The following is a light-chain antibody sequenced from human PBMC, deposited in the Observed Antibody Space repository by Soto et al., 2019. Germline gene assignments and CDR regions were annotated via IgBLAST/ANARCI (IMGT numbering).Light chain of an antibody. Sequence: QSVLTQPRSVSGSPGQSVTISCTGTSSDVGGYNYVSWYQQPPGKAPKVLIYDVSARPSGVPDRFSGSKSGNAASLTISGLQAEDEGDYYCCSYAGTYSWVFGGGTKLTVL. CDR1: SSDVGGYNY. CDR3: CSYAGTYSWV. J-gene: IGLJ3*02. V-gene: IGLV2-11*01. CDR2: DVS.